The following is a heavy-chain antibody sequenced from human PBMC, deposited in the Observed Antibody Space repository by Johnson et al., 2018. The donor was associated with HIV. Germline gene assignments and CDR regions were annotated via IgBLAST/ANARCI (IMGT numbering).Heavy chain of an antibody. V-gene: IGHV3-30*04. CDR2: ISYDGSNK. Sequence: QVQLVESVGGVVQPGRSLRLSCAASGFTFSSYAMHWVRQAPGKGLEWVAVISYDGSNKYYADSVKGRFTISRDNSKNTLYLQMNSLRAEDTAVYYCARASDAFDIWGQGTMVTVSS. J-gene: IGHJ3*02. CDR3: ARASDAFDI. CDR1: GFTFSSYA.